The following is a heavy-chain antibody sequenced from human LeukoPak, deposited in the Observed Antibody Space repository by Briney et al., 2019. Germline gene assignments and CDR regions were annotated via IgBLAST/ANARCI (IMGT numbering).Heavy chain of an antibody. CDR2: IYYSGST. CDR1: GGSISSAGYY. Sequence: SETLSLTCTVSGGSISSAGYYWTWIRQHPGKGLDWIGYIYYSGSTYYSPSLKSRVTISLDTSKNQFSLNLSSVTAADTAVYYCAAYGLGSSRRFDPWGQGTLVTVSS. CDR3: AAYGLGSSRRFDP. J-gene: IGHJ5*02. V-gene: IGHV4-31*03. D-gene: IGHD3-10*01.